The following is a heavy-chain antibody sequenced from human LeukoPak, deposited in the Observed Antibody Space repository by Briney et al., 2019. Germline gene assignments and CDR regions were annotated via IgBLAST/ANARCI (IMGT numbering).Heavy chain of an antibody. CDR3: ARGSGVPADYFHH. V-gene: IGHV4-59*01. CDR2: FYSSLDT. D-gene: IGHD6-25*01. J-gene: IGHJ1*01. Sequence: PSETLSLTCTVSGGSFSNTYWNWIRQPPGKTLEWIGYFYSSLDTNYNPSLKSRVSISVDTSKSQFSLKLSSMTAADTAVYFCARGSGVPADYFHHWGQGILVTVS. CDR1: GGSFSNTY.